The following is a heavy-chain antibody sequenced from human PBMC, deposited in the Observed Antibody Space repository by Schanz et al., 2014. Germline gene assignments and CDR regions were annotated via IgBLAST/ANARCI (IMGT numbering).Heavy chain of an antibody. Sequence: VQLEQSGAEVKKPGSSVKVSCKASGGTFSSFGINWVRQAPGQGLEWMGRIIPSLGLAKYEQKFQDKVTITADPSTTTAYMELSGLRSEDTAVYYCARTTFGKGKTYLGDYHYYHYMDVWGNGTTVTVSS. CDR2: IIPSLGLA. V-gene: IGHV1-69*02. J-gene: IGHJ6*03. CDR3: ARTTFGKGKTYLGDYHYYHYMDV. D-gene: IGHD4-17*01. CDR1: GGTFSSFG.